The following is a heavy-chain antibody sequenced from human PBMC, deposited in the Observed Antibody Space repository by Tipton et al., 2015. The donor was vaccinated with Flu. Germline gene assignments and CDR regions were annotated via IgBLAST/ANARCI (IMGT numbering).Heavy chain of an antibody. CDR2: IYSDGRA. J-gene: IGHJ5*02. CDR3: TRGQGANP. Sequence: VQLVQSGGDLIQPEGSLRLSCAASGFTVNSNYMSWVRQAPGKGLEWVSVIYSDGRAYYVDSVKGRFTVSRDDSKNMLSLQMDSLRAEDTAVYYCTRGQGANPWGQGTLVTVSS. CDR1: GFTVNSNY. V-gene: IGHV3-53*01.